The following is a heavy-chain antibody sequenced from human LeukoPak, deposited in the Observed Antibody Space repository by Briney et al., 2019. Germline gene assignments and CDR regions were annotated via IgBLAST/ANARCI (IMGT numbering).Heavy chain of an antibody. V-gene: IGHV3-21*01. CDR2: ITSSSTYI. CDR3: AIFWGFDY. J-gene: IGHJ4*02. Sequence: GGSLRLSCAASGFTFSSYSMNWVRQAPGKGLEWVSSITSSSTYIYYADSLKGRFTISRDNAKNTLYLQMNSLRAEDTAVYYCAIFWGFDYWGQGTLVTVSS. CDR1: GFTFSSYS. D-gene: IGHD3-16*01.